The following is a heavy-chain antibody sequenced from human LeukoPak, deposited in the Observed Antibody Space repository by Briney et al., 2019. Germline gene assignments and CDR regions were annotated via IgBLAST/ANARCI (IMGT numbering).Heavy chain of an antibody. D-gene: IGHD3-22*01. V-gene: IGHV1-69*05. Sequence: ASVKVSCKASGGTFSSYAISWVRQAPGQGLEWMGGIIPIFGTANYAQKFQGRVTMTRNTSISTAYMELSSLRSEDTAVYYCARGRLDMIVDTGGFDYWGQGTLVTVSS. J-gene: IGHJ4*02. CDR3: ARGRLDMIVDTGGFDY. CDR1: GGTFSSYA. CDR2: IIPIFGTA.